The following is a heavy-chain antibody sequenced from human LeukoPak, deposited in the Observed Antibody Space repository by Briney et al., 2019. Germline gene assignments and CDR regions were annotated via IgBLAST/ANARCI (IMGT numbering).Heavy chain of an antibody. CDR3: ARAPVYYDESSGYLKISNWYFDL. J-gene: IGHJ2*01. CDR2: ISATGIYR. V-gene: IGHV3-21*01. Sequence: PGGSLRLSCAASEFTFSRYSMNWVRQAPGKGLEWVSSISATGIYRYYVDSVKGRFTISRDNAKNSLYLQMNSLRAEDTAVYYCARAPVYYDESSGYLKISNWYFDLWGRGTPVTVSS. D-gene: IGHD3-22*01. CDR1: EFTFSRYS.